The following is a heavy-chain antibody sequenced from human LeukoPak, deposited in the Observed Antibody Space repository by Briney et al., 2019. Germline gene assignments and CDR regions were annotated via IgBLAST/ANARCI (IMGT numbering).Heavy chain of an antibody. V-gene: IGHV3-30*02. CDR1: GFTFSSYG. D-gene: IGHD1-1*01. CDR2: ISFSGSNV. Sequence: PGGSLRLSCAASGFTFSSYGMYWVRQAPGKGLECVSDISFSGSNVHYADSVKGRFTISRDNSKSTLFLQMNSLRPEDTAVYYCAKPTTGSPTAAGLDYWGQGTLVTVS. J-gene: IGHJ4*02. CDR3: AKPTTGSPTAAGLDY.